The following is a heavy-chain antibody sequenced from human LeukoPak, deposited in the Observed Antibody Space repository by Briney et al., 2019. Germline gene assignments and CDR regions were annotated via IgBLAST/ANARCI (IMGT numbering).Heavy chain of an antibody. D-gene: IGHD6-13*01. Sequence: GGSLRHSRVASGFTFINYAMTWVRQAPGKGLEWVSTISGSGSSTYYADSVKGRFTISRDNSKNTLYLQMNSLRAEDTAVYYCAKVPSTYSILGYWGQGTLVTVSS. CDR1: GFTFINYA. J-gene: IGHJ4*02. V-gene: IGHV3-23*01. CDR3: AKVPSTYSILGY. CDR2: ISGSGSST.